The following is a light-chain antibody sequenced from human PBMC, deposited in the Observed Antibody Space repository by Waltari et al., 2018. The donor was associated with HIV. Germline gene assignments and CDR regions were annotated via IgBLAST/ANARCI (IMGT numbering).Light chain of an antibody. Sequence: QTVVTQETSFSVSPGGTVTLTCGLSSGSVSTIYYPSWYHQTPAQAPRTPIYSTNTRSSGVPDRFSGSILGNKAALTITGAQADDESDYYCVLYMGSGISVFGGGTQLTVL. CDR3: VLYMGSGISV. CDR2: STN. J-gene: IGLJ7*01. CDR1: SGSVSTIYY. V-gene: IGLV8-61*01.